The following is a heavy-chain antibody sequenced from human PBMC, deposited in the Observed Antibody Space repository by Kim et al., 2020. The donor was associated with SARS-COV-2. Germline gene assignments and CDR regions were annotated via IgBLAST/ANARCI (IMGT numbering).Heavy chain of an antibody. D-gene: IGHD7-27*01. V-gene: IGHV3-48*02. J-gene: IGHJ4*02. CDR3: ARDWNWGIDV. CDR1: GFTFTTYN. CDR2: ISVTDAI. Sequence: GGSLRLSCAASGFTFTTYNMNWVRQAPGKGLEWISYISVTDAIYYADSVKGRFTISRDYAKYSLDLQMNSLRDEDTAVYYCARDWNWGIDVWGQGTLVTVSS.